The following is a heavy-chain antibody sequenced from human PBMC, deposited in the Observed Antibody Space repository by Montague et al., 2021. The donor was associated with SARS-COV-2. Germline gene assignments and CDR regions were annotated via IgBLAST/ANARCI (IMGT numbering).Heavy chain of an antibody. J-gene: IGHJ4*02. V-gene: IGHV4-61*02. CDR3: ARDIAVAGLFDY. Sequence: TLSLTCTVSGGSISSGSYYWSWIRQPAGKGLEWIGRISISGSTNYXPSLKSRVTISVGTSKNQFSLKLSSVTAADTAVYYCARDIAVAGLFDYWGQGTLVTVSS. D-gene: IGHD6-19*01. CDR1: GGSISSGSYY. CDR2: ISISGST.